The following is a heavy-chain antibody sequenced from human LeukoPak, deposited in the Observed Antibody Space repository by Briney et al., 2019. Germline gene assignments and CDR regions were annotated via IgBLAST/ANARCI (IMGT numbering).Heavy chain of an antibody. CDR3: GLVRIGSGSTDY. Sequence: PSETLSLTCAVYGGSFSGYYWSWIRQPPGKGLEWIGEINHSGSTNYNPSLKSRVTISVDTSKNQFSLKLSSVPAADTAVYYCGLVRIGSGSTDYWGQGTLVTVSS. V-gene: IGHV4-34*01. CDR2: INHSGST. J-gene: IGHJ4*02. D-gene: IGHD3-10*01. CDR1: GGSFSGYY.